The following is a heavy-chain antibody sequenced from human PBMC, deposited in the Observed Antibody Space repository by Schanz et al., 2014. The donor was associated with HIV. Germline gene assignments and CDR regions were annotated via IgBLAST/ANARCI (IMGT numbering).Heavy chain of an antibody. CDR3: ARVFGRTYGLPDY. V-gene: IGHV3-21*04. CDR2: ISGGSTYT. CDR1: GFTLGNYI. J-gene: IGHJ4*02. D-gene: IGHD3-10*01. Sequence: EVQLLESAGGLVQPGESLRLSCSTSGFTLGNYIMNWVRQAPGKGLEWVSSISGGSTYTYYADSIRGRFIVSRDNARSSVYLQMNSLRAEDTAVYYCARVFGRTYGLPDYWGQGTLVTVSS.